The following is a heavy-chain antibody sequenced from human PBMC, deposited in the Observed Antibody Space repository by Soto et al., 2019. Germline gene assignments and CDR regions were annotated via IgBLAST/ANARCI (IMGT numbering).Heavy chain of an antibody. V-gene: IGHV4-34*01. D-gene: IGHD6-6*01. CDR2: INHSGST. CDR3: ARAMGIAARGDYYMDV. CDR1: DGSLSAYY. Sequence: PSETLSLTCVVYDGSLSAYYWSWIRQPPGKGLEWIGDINHSGSTNYNPSLKSRVTISVDTSKNQFSLKLSSVTAAETAVYYCARAMGIAARGDYYMDVWGKGTTVTSP. J-gene: IGHJ6*03.